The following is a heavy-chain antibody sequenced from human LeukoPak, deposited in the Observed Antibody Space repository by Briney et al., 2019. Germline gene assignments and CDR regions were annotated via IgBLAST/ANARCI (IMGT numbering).Heavy chain of an antibody. CDR3: ARESRSSYCSGGSCYWVYYGMDV. J-gene: IGHJ6*04. V-gene: IGHV3-53*01. Sequence: PGGSLRLSCADSGFTVSSNYMSGVRQAPGKGLEWVSVIYSGGSTYYSDSVKGRFTISRDNSKNTLYLQINSLRAEDTAVYYCARESRSSYCSGGSCYWVYYGMDVWGKGTTVTVSS. CDR2: IYSGGST. D-gene: IGHD2-15*01. CDR1: GFTVSSNY.